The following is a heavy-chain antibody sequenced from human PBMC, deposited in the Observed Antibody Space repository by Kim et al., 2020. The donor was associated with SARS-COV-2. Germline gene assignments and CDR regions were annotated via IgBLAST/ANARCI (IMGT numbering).Heavy chain of an antibody. Sequence: ASVKVSCKASGYTFTGYYMHWVRQAPGQGLEWMGWINPNSGGTNYAQKFQGWVTMTRDTSISTAYMELSRLRSDDTAVYYCARGPYYYDSSGYYYFWGQGTLVTVSS. CDR2: INPNSGGT. CDR3: ARGPYYYDSSGYYYF. J-gene: IGHJ4*02. D-gene: IGHD3-22*01. V-gene: IGHV1-2*04. CDR1: GYTFTGYY.